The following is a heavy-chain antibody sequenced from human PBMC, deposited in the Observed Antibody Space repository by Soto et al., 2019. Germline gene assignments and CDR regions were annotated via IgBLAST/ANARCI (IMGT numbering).Heavy chain of an antibody. V-gene: IGHV3-21*06. Sequence: GSLRLSCEGSVFNVRNFNMIWVRQAPGKGLEWVSSVSGSSSYIYYADSVKGRFTVSRDNANNLVFLQMNGLRPEDTAMYYCARDLRGHYGPWGQGTMVTVSS. D-gene: IGHD4-17*01. CDR3: ARDLRGHYGP. J-gene: IGHJ3*01. CDR2: VSGSSSYI. CDR1: VFNVRNFN.